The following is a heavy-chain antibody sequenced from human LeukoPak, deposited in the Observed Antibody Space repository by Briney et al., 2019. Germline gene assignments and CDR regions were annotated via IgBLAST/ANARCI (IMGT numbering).Heavy chain of an antibody. CDR1: VFTFDDYA. CDR2: ISWDGGST. D-gene: IGHD2-2*01. CDR3: AKDIVGWGYCSSTSCYPRFDY. V-gene: IGHV3-43D*04. J-gene: IGHJ4*02. Sequence: PGWSLRLSCAASVFTFDDYAMHWVRQAPGKGLEGVSLISWDGGSTYYADSVKGRFTLSRDNSKNSLYLQMNRLRAEDTALYYCAKDIVGWGYCSSTSCYPRFDYWAEGTLVSVSS.